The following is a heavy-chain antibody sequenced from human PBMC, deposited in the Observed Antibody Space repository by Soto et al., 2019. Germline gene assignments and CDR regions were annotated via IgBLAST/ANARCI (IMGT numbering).Heavy chain of an antibody. CDR3: ARVGISSSDAFDI. Sequence: PSETLSLTCSVSGDSISNLDYFWAWIRQPPGQALEYIGYIYKSATTYYNPSFESRVAISVDTSKSQFSLNVTSVTAADTAVYYCARVGISSSDAFDIWGQGTTVTVS. V-gene: IGHV4-30-4*01. CDR1: GDSISNLDYF. D-gene: IGHD6-6*01. J-gene: IGHJ3*02. CDR2: IYKSATT.